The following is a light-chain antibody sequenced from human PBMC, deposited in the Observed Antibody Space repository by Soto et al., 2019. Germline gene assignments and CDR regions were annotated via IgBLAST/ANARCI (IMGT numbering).Light chain of an antibody. CDR1: QSVSNNY. V-gene: IGKV3-20*01. J-gene: IGKJ4*01. Sequence: EIVLTQSPVTLSLSPGERATLSCRASQSVSNNYLAWYQQKPGQAPRLLIYGASSRATGIPDRFSGSGSGTDFTLTISRLEPEDFAVYYCQQYGSSPLTFGGGTK. CDR2: GAS. CDR3: QQYGSSPLT.